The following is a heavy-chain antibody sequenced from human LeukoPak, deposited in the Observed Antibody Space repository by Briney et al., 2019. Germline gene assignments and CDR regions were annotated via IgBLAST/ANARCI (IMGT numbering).Heavy chain of an antibody. V-gene: IGHV1-18*01. J-gene: IGHJ4*02. D-gene: IGHD3-22*01. CDR1: GYTFTSYG. CDR3: ARGLVTEYYYDSTGYPAGDY. CDR2: ISAYNGNT. Sequence: ASVKVSCKASGYTFTSYGISWVRQAPGQVLEWMGWISAYNGNTNYAQKLQGRVTMTTDTSTSTAYMELRSLRSDDTAVYYCARGLVTEYYYDSTGYPAGDYWGQGTLVTVSS.